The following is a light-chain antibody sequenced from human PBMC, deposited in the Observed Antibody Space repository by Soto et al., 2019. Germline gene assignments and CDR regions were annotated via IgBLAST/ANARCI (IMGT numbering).Light chain of an antibody. CDR3: QQYFTIPEA. V-gene: IGKV4-1*01. CDR2: WAS. Sequence: DIVMTQSPDSLAVSLGERATINCKSSQSVLYSANNKNYLAWYQQKPEQPPKLLISWASNRESGVPERFSGSGSGTDFTLTISSLQAEDVAVYYCQQYFTIPEAFGQGTKVEIK. CDR1: QSVLYSANNKNY. J-gene: IGKJ1*01.